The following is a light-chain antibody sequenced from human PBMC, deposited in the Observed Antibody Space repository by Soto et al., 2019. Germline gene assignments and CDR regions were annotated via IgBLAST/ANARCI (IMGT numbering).Light chain of an antibody. Sequence: QSVLTQPASVSGSPGQSITISCTGTSSDVGGYDHVAWYQQHPGKSPKLMIYDVRLRPSGASDRFSGSKSGNTASLTISGLQAEDEADYYCSSYTSSSSLVVFGGGTKVTVL. V-gene: IGLV2-14*03. CDR3: SSYTSSSSLVV. CDR1: SSDVGGYDH. CDR2: DVR. J-gene: IGLJ2*01.